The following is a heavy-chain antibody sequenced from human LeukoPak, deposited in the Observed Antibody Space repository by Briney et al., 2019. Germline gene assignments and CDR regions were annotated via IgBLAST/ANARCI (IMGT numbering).Heavy chain of an antibody. CDR2: IYSGGST. J-gene: IGHJ2*01. V-gene: IGHV3-66*01. Sequence: PGGSLRLSCADSGFSFSNYWMSWVRQAPGKGLEWVSVIYSGGSTYYADSVKGRFTISRDNSKNTLYLQMNSLRAEDTAVYYCASAPGSSGYFYWYFDLWGRGTLVTVSS. CDR1: GFSFSNYW. CDR3: ASAPGSSGYFYWYFDL. D-gene: IGHD3-22*01.